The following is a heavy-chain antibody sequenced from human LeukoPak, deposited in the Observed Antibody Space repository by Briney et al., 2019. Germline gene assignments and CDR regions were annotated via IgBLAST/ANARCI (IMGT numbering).Heavy chain of an antibody. V-gene: IGHV3-7*01. D-gene: IGHD6-13*01. CDR3: ARDYGRAAATDY. J-gene: IGHJ4*02. CDR1: GFTFFSYW. Sequence: GGSLRLSCAASGFTFFSYWMTWVRQAPGKGLEWVANIKQDGSEKYYVDSVKGRFTIYRDNAKNSLYLQMNSLRVEDTAVYYCARDYGRAAATDYWGQGTLVTVSS. CDR2: IKQDGSEK.